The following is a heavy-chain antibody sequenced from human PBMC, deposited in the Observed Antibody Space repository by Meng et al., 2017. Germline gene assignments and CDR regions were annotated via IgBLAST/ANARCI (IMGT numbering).Heavy chain of an antibody. CDR1: GFTFSDYY. V-gene: IGHV3-69-1*01. Sequence: GGPLRLSCAASGFTFSDYYMNWVRQAPGKGLEWVSSISSSSTIYYADSVKGRFTISRDNAKNSLYLQMNSLRAEDTAVYYCGEDGYNYDWYFDLWGRGTLVTVSS. CDR3: GEDGYNYDWYFDL. J-gene: IGHJ2*01. CDR2: ISSSSTI. D-gene: IGHD5-24*01.